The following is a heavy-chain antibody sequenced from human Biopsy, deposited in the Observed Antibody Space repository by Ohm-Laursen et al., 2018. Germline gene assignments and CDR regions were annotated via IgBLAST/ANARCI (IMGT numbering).Heavy chain of an antibody. CDR3: ASGGQWPKPYLRYFDP. Sequence: SETLSLTCTVSGDSISSYYWTWIRQPPGKGLEWIGYMYYNERTYYNPSLRGRVTISVDTSKNQISLRLSSVTAADTAVYYCASGGQWPKPYLRYFDPWGQGTLVTVSS. CDR2: MYYNERT. D-gene: IGHD6-19*01. CDR1: GDSISSYY. V-gene: IGHV4-59*01. J-gene: IGHJ5*02.